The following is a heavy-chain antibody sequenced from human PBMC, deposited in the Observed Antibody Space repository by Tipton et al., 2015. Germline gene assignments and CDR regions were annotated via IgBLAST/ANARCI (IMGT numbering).Heavy chain of an antibody. D-gene: IGHD1-26*01. CDR1: RFTFSSYD. Sequence: SLRLSCEASASRFTFSSYDMTWVRQAPGKGLEWVSSISGSGVYKFSTAYLRGRFTVSRDNSKNTLYLQMFNLRAEDTAVYYCASKEQGAIYYFDFWGQGTLVTVSS. V-gene: IGHV3-23*01. CDR3: ASKEQGAIYYFDF. J-gene: IGHJ4*02. CDR2: ISGSGVYK.